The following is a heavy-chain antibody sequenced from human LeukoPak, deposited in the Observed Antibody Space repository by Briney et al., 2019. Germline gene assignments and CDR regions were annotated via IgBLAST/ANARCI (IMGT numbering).Heavy chain of an antibody. V-gene: IGHV1-69*05. J-gene: IGHJ4*02. CDR2: IIPISGTA. CDR3: AATPKAAGRMSRYFDY. Sequence: PSVKVSCKPSAGTFSSYAISWVRQAPRQGLEWMGGIIPISGTANYAHKFQGRVKITTDESTSTAYMELSSLRSEDTAVYCCAATPKAAGRMSRYFDYWGQGTLVTVSS. CDR1: AGTFSSYA. D-gene: IGHD6-13*01.